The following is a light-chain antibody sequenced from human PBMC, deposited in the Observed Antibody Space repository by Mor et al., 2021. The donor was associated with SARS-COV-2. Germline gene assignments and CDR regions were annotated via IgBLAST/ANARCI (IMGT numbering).Light chain of an antibody. V-gene: IGLV3-21*02. Sequence: SDRPSGIPERFSGSISANTATLTIRGVEAGDQADYYCQVWDRSSDHYVFGSGTKVT. CDR2: S. CDR3: QVWDRSSDHYV. J-gene: IGLJ1*01.